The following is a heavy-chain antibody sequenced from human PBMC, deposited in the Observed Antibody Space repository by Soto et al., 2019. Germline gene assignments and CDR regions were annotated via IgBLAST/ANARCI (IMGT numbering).Heavy chain of an antibody. J-gene: IGHJ4*02. CDR1: GYTFTNYD. Sequence: ASVKVSCKASGYTFTNYDINWVRQATGQGLEWMGWISAYNGNTNYAQKLQGRVTMTTDTSTSTAYMELRSLRSDDTAVYYCARVQDYGDYYFDYWGQGTLVTVSS. CDR2: ISAYNGNT. D-gene: IGHD4-17*01. CDR3: ARVQDYGDYYFDY. V-gene: IGHV1-18*01.